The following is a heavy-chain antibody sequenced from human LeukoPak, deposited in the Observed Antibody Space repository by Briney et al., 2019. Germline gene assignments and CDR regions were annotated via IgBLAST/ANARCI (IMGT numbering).Heavy chain of an antibody. J-gene: IGHJ5*02. D-gene: IGHD3-10*01. CDR2: INPNSGGT. CDR3: ARDYYGSGRSFDP. CDR1: GYTFTGYY. Sequence: ASVKVSCKASGYTFTGYYMHWVRQAPGQGLEWMGWINPNSGGTNYAQKFQGRVTMTRDTSIGTAYMELSRLRSDDTAVYYCARDYYGSGRSFDPWGQGTLVTVSS. V-gene: IGHV1-2*02.